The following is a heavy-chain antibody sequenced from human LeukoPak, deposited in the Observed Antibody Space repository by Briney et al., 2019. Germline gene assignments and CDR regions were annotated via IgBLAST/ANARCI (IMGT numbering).Heavy chain of an antibody. V-gene: IGHV4-4*08. J-gene: IGHJ5*02. D-gene: IGHD5-18*01. CDR2: IYTGGST. CDR3: ARGYSYGTNWFDP. Sequence: SETLSLTCTVSGGSISNNYWSWIRQPPEKGLEWIGRIYTGGSTNYNPSLKSRVTISVDTSKNQFSLKLSSVTAADTAVYFCARGYSYGTNWFDPWGQGTLVTVSS. CDR1: GGSISNNY.